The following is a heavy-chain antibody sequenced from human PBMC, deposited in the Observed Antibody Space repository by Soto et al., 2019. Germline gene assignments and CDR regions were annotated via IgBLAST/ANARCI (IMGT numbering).Heavy chain of an antibody. D-gene: IGHD1-26*01. CDR2: IYSGGNT. CDR1: GFTVSTNY. V-gene: IGHV3-53*01. Sequence: GGSVRLSCAASGFTVSTNYVSWVRQAPGKGLEWVSVIYSGGNTYYADSVKGRFTISRDSSKNTVDLQMNSLRAEDTAVYFCARASGSRAFDNWGQGTLVTVSS. J-gene: IGHJ4*02. CDR3: ARASGSRAFDN.